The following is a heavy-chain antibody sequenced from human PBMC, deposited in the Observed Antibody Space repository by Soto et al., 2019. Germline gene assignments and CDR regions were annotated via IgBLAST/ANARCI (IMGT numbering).Heavy chain of an antibody. Sequence: QVQLVQSGAEVKKPGASVKVSCKASGFTFTSYDINWVRQATGQGLEWMGWMNPNSGNTGYAQRFQGRVTMTTNTSISTAYMELNSLRSEDTAVYYCARELTSRAVDYWGQGTLVTVSS. J-gene: IGHJ4*02. CDR1: GFTFTSYD. D-gene: IGHD3-16*01. V-gene: IGHV1-8*01. CDR3: ARELTSRAVDY. CDR2: MNPNSGNT.